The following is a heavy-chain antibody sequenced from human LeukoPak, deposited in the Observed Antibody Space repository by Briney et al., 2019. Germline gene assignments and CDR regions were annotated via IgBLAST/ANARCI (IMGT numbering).Heavy chain of an antibody. CDR2: IRYDAKQI. J-gene: IGHJ4*02. Sequence: PGGSLRLSCAASGFTFSTYGMHWVRQAPGKGLEWVAFIRYDAKQIYYVDSVKGRFTISRDISKNTLYLQMNSLTAEDTAVYYCAKDFGQVATIPFFDFWGQGTLVTVSS. CDR3: AKDFGQVATIPFFDF. V-gene: IGHV3-30*02. CDR1: GFTFSTYG. D-gene: IGHD5-24*01.